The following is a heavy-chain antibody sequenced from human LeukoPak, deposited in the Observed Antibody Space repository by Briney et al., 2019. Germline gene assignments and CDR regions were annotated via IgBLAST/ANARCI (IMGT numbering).Heavy chain of an antibody. D-gene: IGHD3-22*01. J-gene: IGHJ4*02. CDR2: INPNNGGT. CDR1: GYTFTGYY. Sequence: ASVKVSSKASGYTFTGYYMHWVREAPGQRLESMGWINPNNGGTNYAQNFQDRGNMTRDTFISTAYMDLGRLRSDDTAVYYCAVNYYDSRSLSFDYWGRGTLVTVSS. CDR3: AVNYYDSRSLSFDY. V-gene: IGHV1-2*02.